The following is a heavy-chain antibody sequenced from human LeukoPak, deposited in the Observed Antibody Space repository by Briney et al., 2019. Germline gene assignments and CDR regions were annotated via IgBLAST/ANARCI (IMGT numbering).Heavy chain of an antibody. Sequence: SETLSLTCTVSGGSISSYYWSWIRQPPGKGLEWIGYVYYSGNTNYNPSLKSRVTISIDTSKNQFSLKLSSVTAADTAVYYCARDCSSTSCGFDYWGQGTLVTVSS. CDR3: ARDCSSTSCGFDY. V-gene: IGHV4-59*01. CDR1: GGSISSYY. CDR2: VYYSGNT. J-gene: IGHJ4*02. D-gene: IGHD2-2*01.